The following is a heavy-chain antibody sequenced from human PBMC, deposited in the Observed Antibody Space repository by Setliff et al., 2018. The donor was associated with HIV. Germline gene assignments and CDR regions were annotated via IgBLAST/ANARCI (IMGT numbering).Heavy chain of an antibody. D-gene: IGHD3-3*01. CDR1: GGSISSYY. J-gene: IGHJ4*02. CDR2: IHTSGTI. V-gene: IGHV4-4*07. CDR3: ASEKKAWSVSDSFYEY. Sequence: SETLSLTCSVSGGSISSYYWSWIRQPAGKGLEWIGRIHTSGTINYNPSLKGRVTMSVDTSRNQFSLKLTSVTAAADTAVYYCASEKKAWSVSDSFYEYWGQGVPVTVSS.